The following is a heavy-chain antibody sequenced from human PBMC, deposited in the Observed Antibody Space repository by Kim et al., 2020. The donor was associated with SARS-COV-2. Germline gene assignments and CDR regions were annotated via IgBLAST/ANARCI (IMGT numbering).Heavy chain of an antibody. J-gene: IGHJ4*02. V-gene: IGHV3-23*01. CDR3: AKRYCSSTTCYRGYFDY. Sequence: GGSLRLSCAASGFTFSSYAMSWVRQAPGTGLESVSAISGSGGSTYYADSVKGRFTISRDNPRNTLYLQMNSLGVEDTAVYYCAKRYCSSTTCYRGYFDYWGQGILVTVSS. D-gene: IGHD2-2*01. CDR2: ISGSGGST. CDR1: GFTFSSYA.